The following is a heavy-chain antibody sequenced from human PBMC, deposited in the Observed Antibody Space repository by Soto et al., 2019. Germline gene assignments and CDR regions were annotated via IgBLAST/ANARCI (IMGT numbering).Heavy chain of an antibody. V-gene: IGHV3-23*01. CDR2: ISGSGGST. Sequence: PGGSLRLSCAASGFTFSSYAMSWVRQAPGKGLEWVSAISGSGGSTYYADSVKGRFTISRDNSKNTLYLQMNSLRAEDTAVYYCSKVVRFLMLLRYFDYWGQGTLVTVSS. J-gene: IGHJ4*02. D-gene: IGHD3-3*01. CDR1: GFTFSSYA. CDR3: SKVVRFLMLLRYFDY.